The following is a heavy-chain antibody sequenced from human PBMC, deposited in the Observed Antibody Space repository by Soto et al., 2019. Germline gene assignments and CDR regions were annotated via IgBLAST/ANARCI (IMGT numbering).Heavy chain of an antibody. CDR1: GGSFSTTHR. CDR2: VYDSGNT. V-gene: IGHV4-4*02. J-gene: IGHJ4*02. CDR3: ARVYVFVGLAFSFDY. D-gene: IGHD2-21*01. Sequence: QVQLQESGPEVVKPSGTLSLSCAVSGGSFSTTHRWTWVRQAPGKGLEWIGEVYDSGNTNYSPSLKSRVTISQDKSKTEFSLKLTSVTAADTAVYYCARVYVFVGLAFSFDYWGQGALVTVSA.